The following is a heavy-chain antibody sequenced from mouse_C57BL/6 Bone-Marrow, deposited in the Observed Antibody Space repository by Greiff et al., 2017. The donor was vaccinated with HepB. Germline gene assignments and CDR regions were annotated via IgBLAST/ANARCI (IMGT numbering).Heavy chain of an antibody. CDR3: AREGRPYAMDY. Sequence: EVKRVESEGGLVQPGSSMKLSCTASGFTFSDYYMAWVRQVPEKGLEWVANINYDGSSTYYLDSLKSRFIISRDNAKNILYLQMSSLKSEDTATYYCAREGRPYAMDYWGQGTSVTVSS. V-gene: IGHV5-16*01. CDR2: INYDGSST. J-gene: IGHJ4*01. CDR1: GFTFSDYY.